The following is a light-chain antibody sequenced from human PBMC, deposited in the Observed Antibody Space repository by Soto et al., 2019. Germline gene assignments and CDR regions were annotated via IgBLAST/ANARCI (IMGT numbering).Light chain of an antibody. CDR2: GAS. Sequence: EIVVTQSPAILSVSPGERVTLSCRASQNVVTNLAWYQQRLGQAPRLLIYGASARATGVPARFSGSGSGTEFFITISSLQSEDFVVYYCQHYNNWLGTFGGGTKVEIK. CDR1: QNVVTN. J-gene: IGKJ4*01. V-gene: IGKV3-15*01. CDR3: QHYNNWLGT.